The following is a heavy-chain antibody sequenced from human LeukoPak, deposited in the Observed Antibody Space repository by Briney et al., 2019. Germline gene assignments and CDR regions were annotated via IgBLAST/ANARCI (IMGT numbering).Heavy chain of an antibody. J-gene: IGHJ4*02. CDR1: GYTFTGYY. V-gene: IGHV1-2*02. CDR2: INPNSGGT. CDR3: AREVSSNIRFPEALDY. Sequence: GASVKVSCKASGYTFTGYYMHWVQQAPGQGLEWMGWINPNSGGTNYAQKFQGRVTMTRDTSISTAYMELSRLRSDDTAVYYCAREVSSNIRFPEALDYWGQGTLVTVSS. D-gene: IGHD3-3*01.